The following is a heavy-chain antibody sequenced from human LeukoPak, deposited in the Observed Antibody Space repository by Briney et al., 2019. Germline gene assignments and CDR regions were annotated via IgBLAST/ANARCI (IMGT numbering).Heavy chain of an antibody. CDR3: ARVTGIAEAVGGGFDY. CDR1: GFSFSTYS. J-gene: IGHJ4*02. CDR2: ISSSSSYI. V-gene: IGHV3-21*01. Sequence: GGSLRLSCAASGFSFSTYSMDWVRQAPGKGLEWVSSISSSSSYIYYADSVKGRFTISRDNAKNSLYLQMNSLRAAATAVYYCARVTGIAEAVGGGFDYWGQGTLVTVSS. D-gene: IGHD6-13*01.